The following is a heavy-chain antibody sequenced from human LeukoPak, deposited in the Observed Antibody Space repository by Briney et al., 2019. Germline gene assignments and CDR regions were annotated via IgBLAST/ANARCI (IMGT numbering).Heavy chain of an antibody. V-gene: IGHV3-23*01. J-gene: IGHJ4*02. CDR1: GFTFNSYA. D-gene: IGHD1-14*01. CDR3: AKRNRTTMATD. CDR2: ISGSAGTT. Sequence: GGSLRLSCAASGFTFNSYAMSWVRQAPGKGLEWVSAISGSAGTTYYADSVKGRFTISRDTSKKTLYLQMNSLRAEDTAVYYCAKRNRTTMATDWGQGTLVTVSS.